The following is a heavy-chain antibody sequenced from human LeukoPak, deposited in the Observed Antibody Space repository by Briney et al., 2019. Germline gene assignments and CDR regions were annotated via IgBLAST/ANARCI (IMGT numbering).Heavy chain of an antibody. D-gene: IGHD6-19*01. CDR3: ARVDLGYSSGLDY. CDR1: GFTFSGYS. J-gene: IGHJ4*02. Sequence: GGSLRLSCAASGFTFSGYSMNWVRQAPGKGLEWVSYISSSSSTIYYADSVKGRFTISRDNAKNSLYLQMNSLRDEDTAVYYCARVDLGYSSGLDYWGQGTLVTVSS. V-gene: IGHV3-48*02. CDR2: ISSSSSTI.